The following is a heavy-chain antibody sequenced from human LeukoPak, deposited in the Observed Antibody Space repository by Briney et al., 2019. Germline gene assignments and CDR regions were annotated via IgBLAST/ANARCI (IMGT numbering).Heavy chain of an antibody. CDR3: AKASWSSGSFDY. J-gene: IGHJ4*02. CDR1: GFTFNTYT. D-gene: IGHD3-10*01. V-gene: IGHV3-23*01. Sequence: GGSLRLSCAAAGFTFNTYTITWVRQAPGKGLEWVSAISGSGDSTSYADSVKGRFTISRDNSKNTLYLQMNSLRAEDTAVYYCAKASWSSGSFDYRGQGTLVTVSS. CDR2: ISGSGDST.